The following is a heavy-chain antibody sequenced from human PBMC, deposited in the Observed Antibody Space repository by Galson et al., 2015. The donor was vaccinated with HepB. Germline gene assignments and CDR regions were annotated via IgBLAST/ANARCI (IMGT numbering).Heavy chain of an antibody. J-gene: IGHJ3*02. V-gene: IGHV3-15*07. CDR2: IKSKADGETA. CDR3: TTSREGSGHYSISDAFDI. Sequence: SLRLSCAASGFSLTDAWMNWVRQAPGKGLEWVGRIKSKADGETADYATPVKGRFTFSRDDSKNTVLLQMNSLKTEDAAVYYCTTSREGSGHYSISDAFDIWGRGTVVSVSS. D-gene: IGHD3-22*01. CDR1: GFSLTDAW.